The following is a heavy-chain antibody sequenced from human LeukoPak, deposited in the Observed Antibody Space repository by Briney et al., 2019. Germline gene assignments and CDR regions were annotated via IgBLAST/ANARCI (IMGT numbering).Heavy chain of an antibody. CDR2: INHSGST. CDR3: ASRASDTVVQNINWFDP. V-gene: IGHV4-34*01. CDR1: GGSFSGYY. D-gene: IGHD4-23*01. J-gene: IGHJ5*02. Sequence: TSETLSLTCAVYGGSFSGYYWSWIRQPPGKGLEWIGEINHSGSTNYNPSLKSRVTISVDTSKNQFSLKLSSVTAADTAVYYCASRASDTVVQNINWFDPWGQGTLVTVSS.